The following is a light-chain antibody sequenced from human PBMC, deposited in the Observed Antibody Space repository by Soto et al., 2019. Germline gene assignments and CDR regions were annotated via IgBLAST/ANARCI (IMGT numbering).Light chain of an antibody. CDR1: QDVMYD. CDR2: AAS. Sequence: EIVLTQSPATLSVSPGARVTLSCRASQDVMYDSAWYRQKPAQAAGLLVYAASTRATDATPSLRCSRSCAEFTLTTRTLPSEDVGTYYCKQYRRWHQKFGKGAKV. J-gene: IGKJ1*01. V-gene: IGKV3-15*01. CDR3: KQYRRWHQK.